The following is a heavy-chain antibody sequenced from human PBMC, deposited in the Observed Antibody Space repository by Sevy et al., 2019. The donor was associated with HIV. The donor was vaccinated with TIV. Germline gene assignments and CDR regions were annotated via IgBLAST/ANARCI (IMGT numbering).Heavy chain of an antibody. CDR2: ISYDGGNK. D-gene: IGHD6-19*01. CDR1: GFTFSDSA. CDR3: ARGPYNSGLRFDY. J-gene: IGHJ4*02. Sequence: GGSLRLSCRGSGFTFSDSAVHWVRQGPGKGLEWVAVISYDGGNKYYADSVKGRFTISRGNSKSMAYLQMNSLRAEDAALYYCARGPYNSGLRFDYWGRGTLVTVSS. V-gene: IGHV3-30-3*01.